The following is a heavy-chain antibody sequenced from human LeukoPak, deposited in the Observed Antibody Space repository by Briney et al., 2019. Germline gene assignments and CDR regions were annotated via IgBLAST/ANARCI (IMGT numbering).Heavy chain of an antibody. Sequence: GASVKVSCKASGYTFTSYGISWVRQAPGQGLEWVGWISAYNGNTNSAQKLQGRVTMTTDTSTSTAYMELRSLRSDGTAVYYCARGTAADPLDIDMDVWGKGTTVTVSS. CDR2: ISAYNGNT. CDR1: GYTFTSYG. J-gene: IGHJ6*03. CDR3: ARGTAADPLDIDMDV. V-gene: IGHV1-18*01. D-gene: IGHD6-13*01.